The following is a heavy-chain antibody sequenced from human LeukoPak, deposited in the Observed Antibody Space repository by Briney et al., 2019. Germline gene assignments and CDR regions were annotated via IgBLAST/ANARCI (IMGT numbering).Heavy chain of an antibody. Sequence: PGGSLRLSCAASGFTFSSYAMTWVRQAPGKRLEWVSTIRSTGDTTYYADSVKGRFTISRDISRNTLYLQMNSLRAEDTAAYYCAKAGGASGYFAPGRYYFDYWGQGTLVTVSS. D-gene: IGHD3-22*01. J-gene: IGHJ4*02. CDR2: IRSTGDTT. V-gene: IGHV3-23*01. CDR1: GFTFSSYA. CDR3: AKAGGASGYFAPGRYYFDY.